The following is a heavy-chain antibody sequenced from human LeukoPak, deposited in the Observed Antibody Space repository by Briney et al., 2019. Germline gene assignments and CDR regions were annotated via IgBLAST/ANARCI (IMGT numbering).Heavy chain of an antibody. D-gene: IGHD6-13*01. CDR1: GGSIRSYY. J-gene: IGHJ5*02. Sequence: SETLSLTCTVSGGSIRSYYWSWIRQPPGKGLEWIAYIYYSGSTNYNPSLKSRVTMSVDTSKNQFSLKLSSVTAADTAVYYCARVTGSSWFDPWGQGTLVTVSS. CDR2: IYYSGST. V-gene: IGHV4-59*12. CDR3: ARVTGSSWFDP.